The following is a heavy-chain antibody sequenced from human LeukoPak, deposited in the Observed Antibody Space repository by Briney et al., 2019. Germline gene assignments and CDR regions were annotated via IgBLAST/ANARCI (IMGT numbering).Heavy chain of an antibody. J-gene: IGHJ4*02. CDR1: GFTFDDYG. D-gene: IGHD3-22*01. CDR3: ASPYYDSSGYYNGAFDY. CDR2: IRYDGSNK. V-gene: IGHV3-30*02. Sequence: GGSLRLSCAASGFTFDDYGMSWVRQAPGKGLEWVAFIRYDGSNKYYADSVKGRFTISRDNSKNTLYLQMNSLRAEDTAVYYCASPYYDSSGYYNGAFDYWGQGTLVTVSS.